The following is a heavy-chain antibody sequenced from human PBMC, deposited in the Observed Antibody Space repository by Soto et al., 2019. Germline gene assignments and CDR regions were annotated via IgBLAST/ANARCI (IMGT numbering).Heavy chain of an antibody. CDR1: GYTFTSYG. V-gene: IGHV1-18*01. J-gene: IGHJ5*02. CDR2: ISAYNGNT. CDR3: AREADYYGSGRTNWFDP. Sequence: QVQLVQSGAEVKKPGASVKVSCKASGYTFTSYGISWVRQAPGQGLEWMGWISAYNGNTNYAQKLQGRVTMTTDTSTSTASMELRSLRSDDTAVYYCAREADYYGSGRTNWFDPWGQGTLVTVSS. D-gene: IGHD3-10*01.